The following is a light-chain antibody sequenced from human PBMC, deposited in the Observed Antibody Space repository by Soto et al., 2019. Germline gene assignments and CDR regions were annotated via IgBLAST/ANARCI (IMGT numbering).Light chain of an antibody. Sequence: EIVMTQSPATLSASPGERATLSCRASQSVSVNLAWYQQNPGQAPRLLIYGASTRATGIPARFSGSGSGTEVILTISSLQSEDFAVYYCQQYNNWPPWTFGQGTKVEIK. V-gene: IGKV3-15*01. J-gene: IGKJ1*01. CDR3: QQYNNWPPWT. CDR2: GAS. CDR1: QSVSVN.